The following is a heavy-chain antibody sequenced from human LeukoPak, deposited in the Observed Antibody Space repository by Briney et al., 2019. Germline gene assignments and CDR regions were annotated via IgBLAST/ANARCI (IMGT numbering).Heavy chain of an antibody. CDR1: GFTFSSYE. CDR3: ARAQTPLHSSSGWYGSRLWAFYYYYMDV. D-gene: IGHD6-19*01. J-gene: IGHJ6*03. Sequence: PGGSLRLSCAASGFTFSSYEMNWVRQAPGKGLEWVSYISSSGSTIYYADSVKGRFTISRDNAKNSLYLQMNSLRAEDTAVYYCARAQTPLHSSSGWYGSRLWAFYYYYMDVWGKGTTVTVSS. CDR2: ISSSGSTI. V-gene: IGHV3-48*03.